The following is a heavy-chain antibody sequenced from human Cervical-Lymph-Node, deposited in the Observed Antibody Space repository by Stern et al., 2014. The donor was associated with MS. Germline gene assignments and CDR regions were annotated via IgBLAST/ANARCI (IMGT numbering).Heavy chain of an antibody. J-gene: IGHJ6*02. CDR2: ISAYNGNT. CDR3: ARGGYCSSTSCYATYFYYYYGMDV. CDR1: GYTFTSYG. Sequence: VQLEESGAEVKKPGASVKVSCKASGYTFTSYGISWVRQAPGQGLEWMGWISAYNGNTNYAQKLQGRVTMTTDTSTSTAYMELRSLRSDDTAVYYCARGGYCSSTSCYATYFYYYYGMDVWGQGTTVTVSS. V-gene: IGHV1-18*04. D-gene: IGHD2-2*01.